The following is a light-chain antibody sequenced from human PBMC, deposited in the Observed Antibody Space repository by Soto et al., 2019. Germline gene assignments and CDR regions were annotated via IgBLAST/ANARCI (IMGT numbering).Light chain of an antibody. V-gene: IGLV4-60*02. CDR2: LEGGRKY. CDR1: SGHSHYI. Sequence: QSVLTQSSSASASLGSSVKLTCTLSSGHSHYIIAWHQQQPGKAPRYLMKLEGGRKYSKGSGVPDRFSGSSSGADRYLTISNLQFEDEADYYCETWDSSLGVFGGGTQLTVL. J-gene: IGLJ3*02. CDR3: ETWDSSLGV.